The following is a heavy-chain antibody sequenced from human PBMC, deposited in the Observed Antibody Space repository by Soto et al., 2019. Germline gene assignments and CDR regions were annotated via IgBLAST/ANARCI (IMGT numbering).Heavy chain of an antibody. Sequence: EVQLVESGGGLVQPGGSLRLSCAGSGITVSGNYMSWVRQAPGRGLEWVSVIYSGSSTYYADSVKGRFTISRDNSKNTPYLQMNSLRAEDTAVYYCASSGRKHYFDYWGQGTLVTVSS. CDR2: IYSGSST. D-gene: IGHD6-19*01. CDR3: ASSGRKHYFDY. CDR1: GITVSGNY. V-gene: IGHV3-66*01. J-gene: IGHJ4*02.